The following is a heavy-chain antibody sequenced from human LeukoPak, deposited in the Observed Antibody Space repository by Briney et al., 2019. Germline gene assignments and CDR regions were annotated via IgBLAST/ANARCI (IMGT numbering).Heavy chain of an antibody. CDR3: AKDKERDIVLMVYAIAVTFDP. Sequence: GGSLRLSCAASGFTFSSYAISWVRQAPGKGLEWVSAISGSGGSTYYADSVKGRFTISRDNSKNTLYLQMSSLRAEDTAVYYCAKDKERDIVLMVYAIAVTFDPWGQGTLVTVSS. D-gene: IGHD2-8*01. V-gene: IGHV3-23*01. CDR1: GFTFSSYA. CDR2: ISGSGGST. J-gene: IGHJ5*02.